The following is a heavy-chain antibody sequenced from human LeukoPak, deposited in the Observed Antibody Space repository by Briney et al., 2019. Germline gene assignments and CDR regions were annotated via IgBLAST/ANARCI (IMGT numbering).Heavy chain of an antibody. CDR1: GGSISSSSYY. CDR2: IYYSGST. Sequence: PSETLSLTCTVSGGSISSSSYYWGWIRQPPEKGLEWIGSIYYSGSTYYNPSLKSRVTISVDTSKNQFSLKLSSVTAADTAVYYCARRGKMATIGGYFDYRGQGTLVTVSS. V-gene: IGHV4-39*01. CDR3: ARRGKMATIGGYFDY. D-gene: IGHD5-24*01. J-gene: IGHJ4*02.